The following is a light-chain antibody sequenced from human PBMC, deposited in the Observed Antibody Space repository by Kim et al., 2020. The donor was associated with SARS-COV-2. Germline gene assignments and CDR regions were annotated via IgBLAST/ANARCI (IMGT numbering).Light chain of an antibody. CDR1: QIVSSN. J-gene: IGKJ1*01. V-gene: IGKV3-15*01. CDR3: QQYNNWPRT. CDR2: GTS. Sequence: VSPGQRATLSCRPSQIVSSNLSWYQHIPGHAPWLLIYGTSTRATGIPARFSGSGSGTEFTLIISSLQSEDFAVYYCQQYNNWPRTFGQGTKVDIK.